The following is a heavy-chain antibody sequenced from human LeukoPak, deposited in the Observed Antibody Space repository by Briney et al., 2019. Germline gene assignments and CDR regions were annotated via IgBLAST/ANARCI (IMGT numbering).Heavy chain of an antibody. D-gene: IGHD2-8*01. V-gene: IGHV3-23*01. J-gene: IGHJ4*02. CDR2: ISGSGGST. CDR1: GFTFSSYA. Sequence: PGGSLRLSCAASGFTFSSYAMSWVRQAPGKGLEWVSAISGSGGSTYYADSVKGRFTISRDNSKNTLYLQMNSLRAEDTAVYYCAKDRSCTNGVCHGDFDYWGQGTLVTVSS. CDR3: AKDRSCTNGVCHGDFDY.